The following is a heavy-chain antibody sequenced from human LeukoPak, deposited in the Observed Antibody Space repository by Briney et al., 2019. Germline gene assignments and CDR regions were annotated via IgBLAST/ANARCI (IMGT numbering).Heavy chain of an antibody. CDR3: ATGAPGVFIITLFRGLIRPLDS. CDR1: GYTLTELS. Sequence: ASVKVSCKVSGYTLTELSMHWVRQAPGKGLEWMGGFDPEDGETIYAQKFQGRVTMTEDTSTDTAYMELSSLRSEDTAVYYCATGAPGVFIITLFRGLIRPLDSGARGTLVTAS. D-gene: IGHD3-10*02. J-gene: IGHJ4*02. V-gene: IGHV1-24*01. CDR2: FDPEDGET.